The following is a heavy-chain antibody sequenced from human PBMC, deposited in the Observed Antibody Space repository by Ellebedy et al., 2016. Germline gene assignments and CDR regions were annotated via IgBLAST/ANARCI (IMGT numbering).Heavy chain of an antibody. Sequence: ASVKVSCKASGGTFSSYAISCVRQAPGQGLEWMGIINPSGGSTSYAQKFQGRVTMTRATSTSTAYMELSSLRSEDTAVYYCARDLLEGQWLVPDYWGQGTLVTVSS. CDR3: ARDLLEGQWLVPDY. CDR1: GGTFSSYA. V-gene: IGHV1-46*01. D-gene: IGHD6-19*01. J-gene: IGHJ4*02. CDR2: INPSGGST.